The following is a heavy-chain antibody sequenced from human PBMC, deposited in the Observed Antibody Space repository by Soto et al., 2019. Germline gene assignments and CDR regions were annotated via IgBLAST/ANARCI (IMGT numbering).Heavy chain of an antibody. CDR2: ISGSGGST. J-gene: IGHJ5*02. Sequence: GSLRLSCAASGFTFSSYAMSWVRQAPGKGLEWVSAISGSGGSTYYADSVKGRFTISRDNSKNTLYLQMNSLRAEDTAVYYCAKKYCISTSCYSGRGNWFDPWGQGTLVTVSS. CDR1: GFTFSSYA. D-gene: IGHD2-2*02. V-gene: IGHV3-23*01. CDR3: AKKYCISTSCYSGRGNWFDP.